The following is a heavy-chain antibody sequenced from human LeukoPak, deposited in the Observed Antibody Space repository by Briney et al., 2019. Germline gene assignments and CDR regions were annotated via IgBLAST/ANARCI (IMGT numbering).Heavy chain of an antibody. D-gene: IGHD2-2*01. CDR2: ISSNGGSK. CDR1: GFPFSSYA. CDR3: ARSSIVVVSILDY. V-gene: IGHV3-64*01. Sequence: GGSLRLSCAASGFPFSSYAMNWVRQAPGKGREDVSAISSNGGSKFYANPVRGRFTISRDNTKNTLYLQMGSLRAEDMALYYCARSSIVVVSILDYWGQGTLVTVSS. J-gene: IGHJ4*02.